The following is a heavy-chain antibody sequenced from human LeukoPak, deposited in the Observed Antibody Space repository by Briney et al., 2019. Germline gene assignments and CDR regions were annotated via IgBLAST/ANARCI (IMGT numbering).Heavy chain of an antibody. CDR2: ISSSSSYI. J-gene: IGHJ4*02. CDR1: GFTFSSYS. D-gene: IGHD5-18*01. Sequence: GGSLRLSCAASGFTFSSYSMNWVRQAPGKGQEWVSSISSSSSYIYYADSVKGRFTISGDNAKNSLYLQMNSLRAEDTAVYYCARGALGYSYGYFDYWGQGTLVTVSS. V-gene: IGHV3-21*01. CDR3: ARGALGYSYGYFDY.